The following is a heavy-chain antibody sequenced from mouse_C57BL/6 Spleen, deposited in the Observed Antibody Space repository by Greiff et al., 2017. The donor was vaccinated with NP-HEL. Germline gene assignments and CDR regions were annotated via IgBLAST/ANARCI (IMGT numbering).Heavy chain of an antibody. CDR3: ARTPHYYGSSSYAMDY. Sequence: QVQLQQSGAELVKPGASVKISCKASGYAFSSYWMNWVKQRPGKGLEWIGQIYPGDGDTNYNGKFKGKATLTADKSSSTAYMQLSSLTSEDSAVYFCARTPHYYGSSSYAMDYWGQGTSVTVSS. CDR1: GYAFSSYW. J-gene: IGHJ4*01. CDR2: IYPGDGDT. D-gene: IGHD1-1*01. V-gene: IGHV1-80*01.